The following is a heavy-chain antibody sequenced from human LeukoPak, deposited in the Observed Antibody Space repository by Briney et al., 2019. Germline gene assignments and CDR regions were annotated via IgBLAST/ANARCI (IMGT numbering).Heavy chain of an antibody. CDR2: ISYDGSNK. D-gene: IGHD2-21*02. J-gene: IGHJ3*02. Sequence: EGSLRLSCAASGFTFSNYALHWVRQAPGKGLEWVAVISYDGSNKYYADSVKGRFTISRDNSENTLYLQTNSLRAEDTAVYYCVLTVVNAFDIWGQGTLVTVSS. CDR3: VLTVVNAFDI. CDR1: GFTFSNYA. V-gene: IGHV3-30-3*01.